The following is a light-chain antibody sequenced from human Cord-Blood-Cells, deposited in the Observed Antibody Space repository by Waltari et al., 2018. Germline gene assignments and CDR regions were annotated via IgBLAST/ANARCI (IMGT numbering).Light chain of an antibody. CDR3: CSDAGSSTLV. V-gene: IGLV2-23*01. Sequence: QSALTQPASVSGSPGQSITISCTGTSSDVGSYNLFSWYQQHPGKAPKLMIYEGSKRPSGVANRFSGTKSRNTTSLTIAGRQAEDEAYYYCCSDAGSSTLVFGGGTKLTVL. J-gene: IGLJ2*01. CDR1: SSDVGSYNL. CDR2: EGS.